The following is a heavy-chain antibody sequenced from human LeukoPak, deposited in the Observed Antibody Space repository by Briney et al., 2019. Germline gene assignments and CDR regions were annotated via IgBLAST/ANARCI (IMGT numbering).Heavy chain of an antibody. J-gene: IGHJ4*02. V-gene: IGHV4-34*01. CDR3: ATRSFRWRVYDY. CDR2: VNHSGST. CDR1: GGSFSGDY. Sequence: PSETLSLTCAVYGGSFSGDYLTWIRRPPGKGLEWIGEVNHSGSTNYNPSLKSRVTISVDTSKNQFSLKLNSVTAADTAVYYCATRSFRWRVYDYWGQGTPVTASS. D-gene: IGHD3-16*02.